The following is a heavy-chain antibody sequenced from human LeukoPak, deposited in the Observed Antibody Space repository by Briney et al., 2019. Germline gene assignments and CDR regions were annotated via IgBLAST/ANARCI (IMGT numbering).Heavy chain of an antibody. V-gene: IGHV3-7*01. Sequence: QSGGSLRLSCAVSGFTFSTYGMSWVRQVPGKGLEWVANIKQDGSETTYADSVRGRFTIFRDNAKDSVYLQMNSLRAEDSATYYCVREGFYFFDFWGQGTLVTVSS. CDR3: VREGFYFFDF. CDR2: IKQDGSET. CDR1: GFTFSTYG. J-gene: IGHJ4*01.